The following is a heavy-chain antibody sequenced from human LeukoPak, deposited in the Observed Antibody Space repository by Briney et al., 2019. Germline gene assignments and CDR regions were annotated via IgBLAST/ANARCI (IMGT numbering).Heavy chain of an antibody. CDR1: GFTFSNHC. D-gene: IGHD2-2*01. V-gene: IGHV3-74*01. J-gene: IGHJ4*02. Sequence: GGTLRLSCAASGFTFSNHCMHWVRQAPGKGLVWVSRINSDGSSTNYADCVKGRFTITRDNTKTTQYLKMNSLRAEDTAVYYGARTRYCSSSSCHYDFDYWGQGTLVSVSS. CDR3: ARTRYCSSSSCHYDFDY. CDR2: INSDGSST.